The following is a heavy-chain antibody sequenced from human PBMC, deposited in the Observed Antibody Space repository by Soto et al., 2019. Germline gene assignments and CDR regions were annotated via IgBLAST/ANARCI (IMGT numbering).Heavy chain of an antibody. CDR3: ARDSASGYYGDNWFDP. J-gene: IGHJ5*02. Sequence: QVQLVQSGAEVKKPGSSVKVSCKASGGTFVSYAISWVRQAPGQGLEWMGGVIPIFGTANYAQKFQGRVTLTADESTSTAYMELSSLRSEATAVSYWARDSASGYYGDNWFDPWGQGPLVTVSS. CDR2: VIPIFGTA. D-gene: IGHD3-3*01. CDR1: GGTFVSYA. V-gene: IGHV1-69*12.